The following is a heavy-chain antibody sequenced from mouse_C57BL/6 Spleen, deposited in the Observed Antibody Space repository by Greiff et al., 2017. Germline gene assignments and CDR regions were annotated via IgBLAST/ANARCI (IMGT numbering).Heavy chain of an antibody. V-gene: IGHV1-55*01. CDR3: ARRGITTEYFDY. CDR1: GYTFTSYW. D-gene: IGHD1-1*01. J-gene: IGHJ2*01. CDR2: IYPGSGST. Sequence: VKLQQPGAELVKPGASVKMSCKASGYTFTSYWITWVKQRPGQGLEWIGDIYPGSGSTNYNEKFKSKATLTVDTSSSTAYMQLSSLTSEDSAVYYCARRGITTEYFDYWGQGTTLTVSS.